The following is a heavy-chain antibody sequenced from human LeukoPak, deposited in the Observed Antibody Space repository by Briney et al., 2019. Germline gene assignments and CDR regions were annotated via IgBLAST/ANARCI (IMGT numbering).Heavy chain of an antibody. CDR3: AKDSYIAAAGNVLDY. Sequence: PGGSLRLSCAASGFTFSSYAMSWVRQAPGKGLEWVSAISGSGGSTYYADSVKGRFTISRDNSKNTLYLQMNSLRAEDAAVYYCAKDSYIAAAGNVLDYWGQGTLVTVSS. D-gene: IGHD6-13*01. CDR2: ISGSGGST. V-gene: IGHV3-23*01. CDR1: GFTFSSYA. J-gene: IGHJ4*02.